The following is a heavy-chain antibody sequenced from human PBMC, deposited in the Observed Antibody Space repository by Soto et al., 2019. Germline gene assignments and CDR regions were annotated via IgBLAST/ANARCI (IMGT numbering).Heavy chain of an antibody. CDR3: AKDPYNHRFDS. V-gene: IGHV3-23*01. D-gene: IGHD1-1*01. Sequence: PGGSLRLSCAASGFPFSRHAMAWVRRAAGRGLEWVATIGSDGSTYHAESVKGRFGISRDNYGNMLHLQLNSLRVEDTGIYYCAKDPYNHRFDSWGQGTLVTVSS. J-gene: IGHJ4*02. CDR1: GFPFSRHA. CDR2: IGSDGST.